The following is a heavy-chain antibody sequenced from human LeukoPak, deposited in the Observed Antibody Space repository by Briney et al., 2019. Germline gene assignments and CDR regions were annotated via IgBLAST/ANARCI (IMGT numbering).Heavy chain of an antibody. D-gene: IGHD5-12*01. V-gene: IGHV4-34*01. CDR1: GGSFSGYY. J-gene: IGHJ4*02. CDR3: ARGPLGLRRTLGY. Sequence: TPSETLSLTCAVYGGSFSGYYWSWIRQPPGKGLECIGEINHSGSTNYNPSLKSRVTISVDTSKNQFSLKLSSVTAADTAVYYCARGPLGLRRTLGYWGQGTLDTVSS. CDR2: INHSGST.